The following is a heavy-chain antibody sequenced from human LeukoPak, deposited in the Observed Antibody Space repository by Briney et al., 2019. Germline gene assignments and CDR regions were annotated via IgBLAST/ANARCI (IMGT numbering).Heavy chain of an antibody. CDR1: GFTFSNFG. CDR2: ISSTSSHK. D-gene: IGHD6-13*01. V-gene: IGHV3-21*01. CDR3: ARAKVEDSRLSYEYNWFDP. J-gene: IGHJ5*02. Sequence: GGSLRLSCVASGFTFSNFGMHWVRQAPGKGLEWVSSISSTSSHKHYPDSLKGRFTIFRDNAKDSLYLQMNSLRAEDTAVYYCARAKVEDSRLSYEYNWFDPWGQGTLDTVSS.